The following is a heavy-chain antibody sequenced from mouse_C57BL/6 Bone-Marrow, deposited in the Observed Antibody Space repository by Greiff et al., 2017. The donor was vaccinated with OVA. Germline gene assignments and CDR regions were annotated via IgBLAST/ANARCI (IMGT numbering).Heavy chain of an antibody. CDR2: ISSGGDYI. V-gene: IGHV5-9-1*02. CDR1: GFTFSSYA. D-gene: IGHD2-1*01. CDR3: TRLLDAMGY. Sequence: EVQVVESGAGLVKPGGSLKLSCAASGFTFSSYAMSWVRQTPEKRLAWVAYISSGGDYIYYADTVKGRFTISRDNARNTLYLQMSSLKSEDTAMYYCTRLLDAMGYWGQGTSVTVSS. J-gene: IGHJ4*01.